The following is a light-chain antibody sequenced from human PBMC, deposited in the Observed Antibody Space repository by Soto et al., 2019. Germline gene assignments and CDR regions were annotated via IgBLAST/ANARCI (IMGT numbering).Light chain of an antibody. CDR3: QQYAGAPRN. CDR2: DAY. J-gene: IGKJ2*01. V-gene: IGKV3-20*01. Sequence: EIVLTQSPGTLSLSPGDTATLSCRASQSVRSNFLAWYQHKPGQAPRLLIHDAYSRATGIPDRFSGSGSDRDFTLTISTLEPEDFAVYYGQQYAGAPRNFGQGTKLEIK. CDR1: QSVRSNF.